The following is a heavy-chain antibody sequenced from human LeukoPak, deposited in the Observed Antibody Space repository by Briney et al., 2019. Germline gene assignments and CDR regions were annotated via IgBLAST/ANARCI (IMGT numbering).Heavy chain of an antibody. CDR2: ISWNSGSI. CDR3: ARDDV. V-gene: IGHV3-9*01. J-gene: IGHJ4*02. Sequence: PGRSLRLSCAASGFTFDDYAMHWVRQAPGKGLEWVSGISWNSGSIGYADSVKGRFTISRDNAKNSLYLQMNSLRAEDTAVYYCARDDVWGQGTLVTVSS. CDR1: GFTFDDYA.